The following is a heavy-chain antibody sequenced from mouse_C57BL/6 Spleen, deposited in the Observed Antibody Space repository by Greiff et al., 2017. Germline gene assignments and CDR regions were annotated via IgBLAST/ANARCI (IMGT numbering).Heavy chain of an antibody. Sequence: QVQLQQPGAELVRPGSSVKLSCKASGYTFTSYWMHWVKQRPIQGLEWIGNIDPSDSETHYNQKFKDKARLTVDKSSSTAYMQLSSLTSEDSAVYDCARSGGSSPYWYFDVWGTGTTVTVSS. CDR2: IDPSDSET. CDR1: GYTFTSYW. J-gene: IGHJ1*03. D-gene: IGHD1-1*01. V-gene: IGHV1-52*01. CDR3: ARSGGSSPYWYFDV.